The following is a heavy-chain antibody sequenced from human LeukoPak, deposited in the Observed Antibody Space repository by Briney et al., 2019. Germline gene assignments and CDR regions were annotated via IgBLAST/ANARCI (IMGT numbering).Heavy chain of an antibody. D-gene: IGHD3-22*01. V-gene: IGHV4-34*01. J-gene: IGHJ4*02. CDR2: INHSGST. Sequence: SETLSLTCAVYGGSFSGYYWSWIRQPPGKGLEWIGEINHSGSTNYNPSLKSRVTISVDTSKNQFSLKLSSVTAADTAVYYCARFDYYDSRGIDYWGQGTLVTVSS. CDR1: GGSFSGYY. CDR3: ARFDYYDSRGIDY.